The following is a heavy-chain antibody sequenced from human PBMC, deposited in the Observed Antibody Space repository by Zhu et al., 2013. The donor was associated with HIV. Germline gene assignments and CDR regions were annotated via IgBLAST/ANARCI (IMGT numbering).Heavy chain of an antibody. J-gene: IGHJ4*02. D-gene: IGHD3-3*02. CDR1: GGSISSGGYC. CDR3: ASMGGISFGRQFDY. CDR2: ISYSGST. V-gene: IGHV4-31*03. Sequence: QVQLQESGPGLVKPSQTLSLTCTVSGGSISSGGYCWSWIRQHPGKGLEWIGYISYSGSTYYNPSLKSRVTISVDTSKNQFSLKLSSVTAADTAVYYCASMGGISFGRQFDYWGQGTLVTVSS.